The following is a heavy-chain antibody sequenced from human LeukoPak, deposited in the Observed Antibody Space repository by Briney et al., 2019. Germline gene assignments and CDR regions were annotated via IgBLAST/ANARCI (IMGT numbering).Heavy chain of an antibody. Sequence: GGSLRLSCAVSGLTFYTYAMSWVRQAPGKGLEWVSAISGRDGRTYYTDSVKGRFTISRDNSKNTLYLQMNSLRAEDTAVYYCAKAVGKYYFDYWGQGTLVTVSS. V-gene: IGHV3-23*01. CDR3: AKAVGKYYFDY. CDR2: ISGRDGRT. J-gene: IGHJ4*02. D-gene: IGHD2-15*01. CDR1: GLTFYTYA.